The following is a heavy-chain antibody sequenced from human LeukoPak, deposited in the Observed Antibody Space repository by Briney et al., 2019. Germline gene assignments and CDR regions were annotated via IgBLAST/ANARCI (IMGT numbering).Heavy chain of an antibody. V-gene: IGHV3-7*01. J-gene: IGHJ4*02. CDR1: GLTFSNYW. CDR2: IKEDGSDK. CDR3: ARDPEYSSPEYYFDY. D-gene: IGHD6-6*01. Sequence: HPGGSLRLSCAASGLTFSNYWMSWIRQAPGKGLEWVANIKEDGSDKYYVESVKGRFTISRDNAKNSLFLQMNSLRAEDTAVYYCARDPEYSSPEYYFDYWGQGTLVTVSS.